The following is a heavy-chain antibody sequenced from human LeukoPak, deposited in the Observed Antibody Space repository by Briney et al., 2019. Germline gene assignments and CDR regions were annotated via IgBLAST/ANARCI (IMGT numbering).Heavy chain of an antibody. CDR3: ARADYSSSWYYFDY. D-gene: IGHD6-13*01. J-gene: IGHJ4*02. Sequence: PGGSLRLSCAASGFTVSSNYMSWVRQAPGKGLEWVSVIYSGGSTYYADSVKGRLTISRDNSKNTLYLQMNSLRAEDTAVYYCARADYSSSWYYFDYWGQGTLVTVSS. CDR1: GFTVSSNY. V-gene: IGHV3-53*01. CDR2: IYSGGST.